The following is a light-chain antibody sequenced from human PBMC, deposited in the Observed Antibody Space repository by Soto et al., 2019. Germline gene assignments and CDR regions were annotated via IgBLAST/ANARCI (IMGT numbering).Light chain of an antibody. CDR1: TRDIAGYNY. J-gene: IGLJ1*01. CDR2: QVT. Sequence: QAALTQPASVCGSRGQSITISCTGTTRDIAGYNYISWYQQLPGKAPKLMIYQVTIRPSGISNRFSGSKSGSTASLTISGLQAEDEADYYCTSFSRPTSPSVFATGPKAAVL. V-gene: IGLV2-14*01. CDR3: TSFSRPTSPSV.